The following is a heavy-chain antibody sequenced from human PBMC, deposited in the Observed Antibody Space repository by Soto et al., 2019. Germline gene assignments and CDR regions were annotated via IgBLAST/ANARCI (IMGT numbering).Heavy chain of an antibody. CDR3: ARQDISVTGNLDY. CDR2: INPNSGRT. CDR1: GYTFTGYY. D-gene: IGHD4-4*01. V-gene: IGHV1-2*02. Sequence: QVQLVQSGAEVKPPGASVKVSCKASGYTFTGYYIRWVRQAPGQGPERMGWINPNSGRTSNEQKFQGRVTMTRDKSLSPDYRDQGSLISDDTGVYYCARQDISVTGNLDYWGQGTLVTVSS. J-gene: IGHJ4*02.